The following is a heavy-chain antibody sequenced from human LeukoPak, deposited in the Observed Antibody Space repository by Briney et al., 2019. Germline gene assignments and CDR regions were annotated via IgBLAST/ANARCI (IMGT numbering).Heavy chain of an antibody. Sequence: PSETLSLTCTVYGGSFSDYFWGWIRQPPGKGQEWRGEVYHSGTTHYSPSLKSRVTISADPPKNQFFLRVNSVTAADTAVYYCARRHSHGRNFYYYGMDVWGEGTTVTVSS. D-gene: IGHD5-18*01. CDR3: ARRHSHGRNFYYYGMDV. V-gene: IGHV4-34*01. J-gene: IGHJ6*04. CDR1: GGSFSDYF. CDR2: VYHSGTT.